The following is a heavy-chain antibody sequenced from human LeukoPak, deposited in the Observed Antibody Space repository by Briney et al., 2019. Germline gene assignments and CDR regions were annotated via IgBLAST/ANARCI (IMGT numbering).Heavy chain of an antibody. V-gene: IGHV1-46*01. CDR1: GYTFTSYY. Sequence: ASVKVSCKASGYTFTSYYMHWVRQAPGQGLEWMGIINPSGGSTSYAQKFQGRVTMTRDTSTSTVYMELSSLRSDDTAVYYCARGSGIRHYCYYGMDVWGQGTTVTVSS. J-gene: IGHJ6*02. D-gene: IGHD3-10*01. CDR2: INPSGGST. CDR3: ARGSGIRHYCYYGMDV.